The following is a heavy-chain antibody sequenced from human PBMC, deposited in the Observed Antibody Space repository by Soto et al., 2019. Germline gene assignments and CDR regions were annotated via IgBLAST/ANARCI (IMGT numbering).Heavy chain of an antibody. CDR3: ARETAPLPRSYHFDY. Sequence: SVKVSCKVSGYTLTELSMHWVRQAPGQGLEWMGRIIPILGIANYAQKFQGRVTITADKSTSTAYMELSSLRSEDTAVYYCARETAPLPRSYHFDYWGQGTLVTVSS. J-gene: IGHJ4*02. D-gene: IGHD2-15*01. V-gene: IGHV1-69*04. CDR2: IIPILGIA. CDR1: GYTLTELS.